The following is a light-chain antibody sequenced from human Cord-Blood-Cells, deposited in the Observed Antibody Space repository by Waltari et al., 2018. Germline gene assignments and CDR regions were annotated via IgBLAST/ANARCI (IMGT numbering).Light chain of an antibody. V-gene: IGKV1-5*01. CDR2: DAS. Sequence: DIQMTQSHSTLSASVGDSVTITCRASQSISSWLAWYQQKPGKAPKLLIYDASSLESGVPSRFGGSGSGTEFTLTISSLQPDDFATYYCQQYNSYSTFGQGTKVEIK. J-gene: IGKJ1*01. CDR3: QQYNSYST. CDR1: QSISSW.